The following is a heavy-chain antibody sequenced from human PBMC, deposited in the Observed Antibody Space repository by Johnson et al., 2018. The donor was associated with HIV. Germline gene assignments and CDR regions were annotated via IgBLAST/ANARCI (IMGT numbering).Heavy chain of an antibody. J-gene: IGHJ3*02. D-gene: IGHD2-21*01. V-gene: IGHV3-11*04. Sequence: QVQLVESGGGLVKPGGSLRLSCAASGFTFNDYYMTWIRQAPGKGLEWISYISNSGSTADYADSVKGRFTISRDNSKNTLYLQMNSLRAEDTAVYYCARARARVTFDIWGQGTMVTVSS. CDR2: ISNSGSTA. CDR1: GFTFNDYY. CDR3: ARARARVTFDI.